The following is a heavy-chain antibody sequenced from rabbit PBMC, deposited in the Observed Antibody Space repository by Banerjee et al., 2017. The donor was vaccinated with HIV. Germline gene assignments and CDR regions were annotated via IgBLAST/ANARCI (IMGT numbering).Heavy chain of an antibody. CDR1: GFDLSSYAY. V-gene: IGHV1S40*01. D-gene: IGHD6-1*01. J-gene: IGHJ3*01. CDR2: IDAGSSGRT. Sequence: QSLEESGGDLVQPEGSLTLTCKASGFDLSSYAYMCWVRQAPGKGLEWIACIDAGSSGRTYYASWAKGRFTISKTSSTTVTLQMPSLTAADTATYFCARNSGYTSYGYAPVWGQGTLVTVS. CDR3: ARNSGYTSYGYAPV.